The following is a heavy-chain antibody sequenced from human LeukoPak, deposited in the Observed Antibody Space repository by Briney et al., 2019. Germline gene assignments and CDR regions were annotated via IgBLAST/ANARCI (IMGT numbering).Heavy chain of an antibody. CDR2: INHSGST. D-gene: IGHD4-17*01. CDR1: GGSFSGYY. Sequence: SETLSLTCAVYGGSFSGYYWSWIRQPPGKGLEWIGEINHSGSTNYNPSLKSRVTMSVDTSKNQFSLKLSSVTAADTAVYYCAREHDSYGDYFDYWGQGTLVTVSS. J-gene: IGHJ4*02. CDR3: AREHDSYGDYFDY. V-gene: IGHV4-34*01.